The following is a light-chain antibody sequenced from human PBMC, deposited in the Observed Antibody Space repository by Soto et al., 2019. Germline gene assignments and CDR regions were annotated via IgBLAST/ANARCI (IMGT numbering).Light chain of an antibody. V-gene: IGLV6-57*03. Sequence: NFMLTQPHSVSESPGKTVTISCTRSGGSIASGYVQWYQQRPGSAPTTVIYEDNQRPSGVPDRFSGSIDRSSNSASLTISGLKTEDEADYYCQSYHSSTPYVFGTGTKATVL. J-gene: IGLJ1*01. CDR2: EDN. CDR1: GGSIASGY. CDR3: QSYHSSTPYV.